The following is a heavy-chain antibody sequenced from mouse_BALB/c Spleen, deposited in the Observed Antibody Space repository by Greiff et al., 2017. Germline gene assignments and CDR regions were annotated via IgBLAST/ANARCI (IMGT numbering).Heavy chain of an antibody. CDR1: GYSITSGYY. V-gene: IGHV3-6*02. CDR2: ISYDGSN. Sequence: EVQRVESGPGLVKPSQSLSLTCSVTGYSITSGYYWNWIRQFPGNKLEWMGYISYDGSNNYNPSLKNRISITRDTSKNQFFLKLNSVTTEDTATYYCARVLYDYDVHYAMDYWGQGTSVTVSS. J-gene: IGHJ4*01. D-gene: IGHD2-4*01. CDR3: ARVLYDYDVHYAMDY.